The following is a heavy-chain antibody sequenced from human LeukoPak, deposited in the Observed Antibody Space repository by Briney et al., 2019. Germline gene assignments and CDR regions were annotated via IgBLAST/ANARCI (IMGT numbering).Heavy chain of an antibody. CDR1: GGSVSSYY. CDR2: IYYSGST. CDR3: ARLRPPGIAAA. J-gene: IGHJ5*02. D-gene: IGHD6-13*01. V-gene: IGHV4-59*08. Sequence: SETLSLTCTVSGGSVSSYYWSWIRQPPGKGLEWIGYIYYSGSTNYNPSLKSRVTISVDTSKNQFSLKLSSVTAADTAVYYCARLRPPGIAAAWGQGTLVTVSS.